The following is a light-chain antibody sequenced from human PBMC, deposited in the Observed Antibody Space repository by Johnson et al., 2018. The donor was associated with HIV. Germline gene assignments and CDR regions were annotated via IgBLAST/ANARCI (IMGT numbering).Light chain of an antibody. CDR2: DNN. Sequence: QLVLTQPPSVSAAPGQKVTISCSGSSSNIGNNYVSWYQQLPGTAPKLLIYDNNKRPSGIPDRFSGSKSGTSATLGITGLQTGDEADYYCGTWDSSLSAYVFGTGTKFTVL. V-gene: IGLV1-51*01. CDR3: GTWDSSLSAYV. CDR1: SSNIGNNY. J-gene: IGLJ1*01.